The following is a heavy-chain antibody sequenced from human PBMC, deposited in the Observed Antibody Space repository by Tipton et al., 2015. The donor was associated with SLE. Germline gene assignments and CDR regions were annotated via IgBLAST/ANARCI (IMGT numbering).Heavy chain of an antibody. D-gene: IGHD6-13*01. CDR2: LDYSGNT. CDR1: GVSISGGGYY. V-gene: IGHV4-31*03. CDR3: ARDSPGMAAAA. Sequence: TLSLTCTVSGVSISGGGYYWSWVRQQPGRGLEWIGFLDYSGNTYYNPSLRNRVAISVDASKNQFSLKLTSVTAADTAVYYCARDSPGMAAAAWGRGTLVTVSS. J-gene: IGHJ4*02.